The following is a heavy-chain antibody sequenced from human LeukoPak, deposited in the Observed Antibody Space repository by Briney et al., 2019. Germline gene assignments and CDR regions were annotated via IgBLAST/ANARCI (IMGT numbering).Heavy chain of an antibody. Sequence: SETLSLTCAVSGGAFSNYFWTWIRQPPRKGLEWIAEINVSGSTNSNSSLRSRVAISLDTSKNQCSLRLTSVTAADTAVYYCARGQYCSTTTCYSARRYFDFWGQGTLVTVSS. CDR2: INVSGST. CDR1: GGAFSNYF. J-gene: IGHJ4*02. D-gene: IGHD2-2*01. CDR3: ARGQYCSTTTCYSARRYFDF. V-gene: IGHV4-34*01.